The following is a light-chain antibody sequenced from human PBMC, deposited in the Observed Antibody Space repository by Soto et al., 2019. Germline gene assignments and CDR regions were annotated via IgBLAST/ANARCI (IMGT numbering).Light chain of an antibody. CDR3: QQYNSYSCT. CDR1: QSISSW. J-gene: IGKJ1*01. V-gene: IGKV1-5*03. CDR2: KAS. Sequence: DLQMTQSPSTLSASVGDRVTITCRASQSISSWLAWYQQKPGKAPKLLIYKASSLESGVPSRFSGSGSGTEFTLTISSLQPDDFATYYCQQYNSYSCTFGQGTKVEIK.